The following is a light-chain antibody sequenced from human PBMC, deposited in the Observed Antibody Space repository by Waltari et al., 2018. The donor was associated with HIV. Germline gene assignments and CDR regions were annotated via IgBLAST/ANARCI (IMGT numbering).Light chain of an antibody. J-gene: IGLJ3*02. Sequence: QSALTQPASVSGSPGPSITFSCTGTSSDIGSYNLVSWYQQHPGKAPRLMIYEVTKRPSGVSYRLSGSKSGNTASLTISGLQAEGEADYYCCSFAGSTSWVFGGGTKLTVL. CDR2: EVT. V-gene: IGLV2-23*02. CDR1: SSDIGSYNL. CDR3: CSFAGSTSWV.